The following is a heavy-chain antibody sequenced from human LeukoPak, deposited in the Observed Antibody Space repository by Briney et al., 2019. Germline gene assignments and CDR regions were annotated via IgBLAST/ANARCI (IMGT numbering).Heavy chain of an antibody. CDR2: IYYGGST. CDR3: ARQDLYYYYGMDV. J-gene: IGHJ6*02. Sequence: PSETLSLTCTVSGGSISSSSYYWGWIRQPPGKGLEWIGSIYYGGSTYYNPSLKSRVTISVDTSKNQFSLKVSSVTAADTAVYYCARQDLYYYYGMDVWGQGTTVTVSS. CDR1: GGSISSSSYY. V-gene: IGHV4-39*01.